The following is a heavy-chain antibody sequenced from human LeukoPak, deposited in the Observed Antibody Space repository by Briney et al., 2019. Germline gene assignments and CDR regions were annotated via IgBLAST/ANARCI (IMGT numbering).Heavy chain of an antibody. CDR3: ARIGYSSSCMDY. CDR2: IKTDGSEK. J-gene: IGHJ4*02. Sequence: GGSLRLSCEGSGFTFSNYWMGWVRQAPGKGLQWVANIKTDGSEKYYVDSVKGRFTISRDNAKNSVYLQMNSLRVEDTAVYYCARIGYSSSCMDYWGRGTLVTVSS. CDR1: GFTFSNYW. D-gene: IGHD6-13*01. V-gene: IGHV3-7*01.